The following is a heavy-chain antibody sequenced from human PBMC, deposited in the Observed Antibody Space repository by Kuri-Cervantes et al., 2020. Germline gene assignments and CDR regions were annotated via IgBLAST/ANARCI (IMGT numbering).Heavy chain of an antibody. D-gene: IGHD6-6*01. CDR1: GFTVSSNY. CDR2: IYSGGST. Sequence: GGSLRLSCAASGFTVSSNYMSWVRQAPGKGLEWVSVIYSGGSTYYADSVKGRFTISRDNSKNTLYLQMNSLRAEDTAVYYCARDIARRQSYSSSALGIYYYGMDVWGQGTTVTVSS. V-gene: IGHV3-53*05. J-gene: IGHJ6*02. CDR3: ARDIARRQSYSSSALGIYYYGMDV.